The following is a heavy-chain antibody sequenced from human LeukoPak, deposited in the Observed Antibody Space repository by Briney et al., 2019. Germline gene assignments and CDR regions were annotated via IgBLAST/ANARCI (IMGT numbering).Heavy chain of an antibody. J-gene: IGHJ3*02. Sequence: GESLKIPCKGSGYSFTTYWIGWVRQMPGKGLEWMGIIYPGDSDTRYSPSFQGQVTISADKSISTAYLQWSSLKASDTAMYYCARQYCSGSRCYHDAFDIWGQGTMVTVSS. CDR1: GYSFTTYW. D-gene: IGHD2-15*01. V-gene: IGHV5-51*01. CDR3: ARQYCSGSRCYHDAFDI. CDR2: IYPGDSDT.